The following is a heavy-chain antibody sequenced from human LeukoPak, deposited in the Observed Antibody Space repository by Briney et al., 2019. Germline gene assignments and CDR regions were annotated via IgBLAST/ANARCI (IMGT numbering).Heavy chain of an antibody. CDR3: ARHRGRAEGDFRSGYYDY. Sequence: SETLSLTCSVSGGSISSSSYYWGWIRRPPGKGLEWIGSIHYSGSTHYTPSLKSRVTISVDTSKNQFSLKLSSVPAADTAVYYCARHRGRAEGDFRSGYYDYWGQGTLVTVSS. J-gene: IGHJ4*02. D-gene: IGHD3-3*01. CDR1: GGSISSSSYY. V-gene: IGHV4-39*01. CDR2: IHYSGST.